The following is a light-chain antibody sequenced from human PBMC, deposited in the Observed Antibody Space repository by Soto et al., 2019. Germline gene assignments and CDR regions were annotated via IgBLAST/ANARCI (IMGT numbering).Light chain of an antibody. Sequence: QSVLTQPPSASGTPGQRVTISCSGSSSNIGSNYVYWYQQLPGTAPKLLIYRNNERPSGVPDRFSGSKSGTSASLAISGLRSEDEADYYCAAWDDSLNGLFGGGTKLTVL. CDR3: AAWDDSLNGL. V-gene: IGLV1-47*01. J-gene: IGLJ2*01. CDR1: SSNIGSNY. CDR2: RNN.